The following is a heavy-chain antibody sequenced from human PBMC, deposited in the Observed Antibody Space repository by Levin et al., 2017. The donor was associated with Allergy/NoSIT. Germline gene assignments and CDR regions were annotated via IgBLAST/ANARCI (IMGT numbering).Heavy chain of an antibody. CDR3: ARDGRMIIGKYYDDGMDV. CDR2: IKQDGNEK. Sequence: PAGGSLRLSCAASGFTFSSYWMSWVRQAPGKGLEWVANIKQDGNEKYYVDSVKGRFTVSRDNTKNSLYLQMNSLRAEDTAVYYCARDGRMIIGKYYDDGMDVWGQGTTVIVSS. CDR1: GFTFSSYW. J-gene: IGHJ6*02. V-gene: IGHV3-7*01. D-gene: IGHD3-22*01.